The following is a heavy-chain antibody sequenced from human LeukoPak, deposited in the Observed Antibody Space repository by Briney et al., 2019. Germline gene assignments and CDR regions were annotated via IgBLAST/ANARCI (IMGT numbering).Heavy chain of an antibody. CDR1: GFTFDDYA. Sequence: GGSLRLSCAASGFTFDDYAMHWVRQAPGKGLEWVSGISWNSGSIGYADSVKGRFTISRDNSKNTLYLQMNSLRAEDTAVYYCAKHKPQPGIPLTHIVMVTKYYFDCWGQGTLVTVSS. CDR2: ISWNSGSI. J-gene: IGHJ4*02. CDR3: AKHKPQPGIPLTHIVMVTKYYFDC. V-gene: IGHV3-9*01. D-gene: IGHD2-21*02.